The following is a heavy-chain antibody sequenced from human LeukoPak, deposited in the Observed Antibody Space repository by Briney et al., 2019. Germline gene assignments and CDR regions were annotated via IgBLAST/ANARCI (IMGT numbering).Heavy chain of an antibody. J-gene: IGHJ6*03. CDR3: ARGAPYDFWSGYYDYYMDV. V-gene: IGHV1-8*01. CDR2: MNPNSGNT. Sequence: ASVKVSCKASGYTFPSYDINWVGQPTGQGLEWRGGMNPNSGNTGYAQKFQGRVTMTRNISISTAYMELSSLRSEDTAVYYCARGAPYDFWSGYYDYYMDVWGKGTTVTVSS. CDR1: GYTFPSYD. D-gene: IGHD3-3*01.